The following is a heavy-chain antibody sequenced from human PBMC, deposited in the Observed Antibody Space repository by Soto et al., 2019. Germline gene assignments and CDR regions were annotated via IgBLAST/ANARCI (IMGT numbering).Heavy chain of an antibody. CDR2: INASNGNT. CDR3: ARDPIAAAVPYNWFDP. CDR1: GYTFTSYD. V-gene: IGHV1-3*01. D-gene: IGHD6-13*01. J-gene: IGHJ5*02. Sequence: ASVKVSCKASGYTFTSYDINWVRQATGQGLEWMGWINASNGNTDYSQKFQGRVTITRDTSASTAYMELSSLRSEDTAVYYCARDPIAAAVPYNWFDPWGQGTLVTVSS.